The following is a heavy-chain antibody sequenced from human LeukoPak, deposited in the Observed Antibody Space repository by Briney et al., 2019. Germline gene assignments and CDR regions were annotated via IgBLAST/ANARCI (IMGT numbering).Heavy chain of an antibody. J-gene: IGHJ4*02. Sequence: ASVKVSCKASGYTFTSYDINWVRQATGQGLKWMGWMNPNSGNTGYAQQFQGRVTMTRNTSISTAYMELSSLRSEDTAVYYCARPGRYSSPYDYWGQGTLVTVSS. D-gene: IGHD6-13*01. CDR3: ARPGRYSSPYDY. CDR2: MNPNSGNT. V-gene: IGHV1-8*01. CDR1: GYTFTSYD.